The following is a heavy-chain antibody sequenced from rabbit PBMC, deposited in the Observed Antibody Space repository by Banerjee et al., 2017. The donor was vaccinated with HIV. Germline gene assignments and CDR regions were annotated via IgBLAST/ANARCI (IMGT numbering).Heavy chain of an antibody. Sequence: QSLEESGGDLVKPEGSLKLSCTASGFDLSRYYVMCWVRQAPGKGLEWIGCIDAGSGTTYYANWAKGRFTISKTSSTTVTLQMTSLTAADTATYFCARAYVDGSVGVWNLWGQGTLVTVS. D-gene: IGHD5-1*01. CDR3: ARAYVDGSVGVWNL. V-gene: IGHV1S40*01. J-gene: IGHJ4*01. CDR2: IDAGSGTT. CDR1: GFDLSRYYV.